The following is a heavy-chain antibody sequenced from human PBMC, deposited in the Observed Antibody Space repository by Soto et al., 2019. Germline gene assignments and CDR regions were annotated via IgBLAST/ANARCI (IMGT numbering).Heavy chain of an antibody. CDR3: ARQLIAARSYYYYYGMDV. J-gene: IGHJ6*02. D-gene: IGHD6-6*01. CDR2: IYPGDSDT. V-gene: IGHV5-51*01. Sequence: GESLKISCKGSGYSFTSYWIGWVRQMPGKGLEWMGIIYPGDSDTRYSPSFQGQVTISADKSISTAYLQWSSLKASDTAMYYCARQLIAARSYYYYYGMDVWGQGTTVT. CDR1: GYSFTSYW.